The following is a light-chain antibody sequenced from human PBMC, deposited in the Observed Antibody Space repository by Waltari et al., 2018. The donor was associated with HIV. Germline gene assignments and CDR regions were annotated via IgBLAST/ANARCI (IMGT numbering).Light chain of an antibody. J-gene: IGKJ4*01. Sequence: DILLTQSPATLSVSPGVRGTLSCRASQSVGLNLAWYQQGLGEPPRLLVYGASTRASGGSTRFSASGSGPEFSLTITSVRSEAFATCFGQQYDVWPLTCGGGTNVDLK. V-gene: IGKV3-15*01. CDR3: QQYDVWPLT. CDR2: GAS. CDR1: QSVGLN.